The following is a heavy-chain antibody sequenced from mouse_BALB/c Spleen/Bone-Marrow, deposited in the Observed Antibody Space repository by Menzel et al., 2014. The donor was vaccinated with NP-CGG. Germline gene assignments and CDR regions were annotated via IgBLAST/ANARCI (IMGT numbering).Heavy chain of an antibody. CDR1: GFDSSGYW. CDR2: INPDSSTT. V-gene: IGHV4-1*02. Sequence: EVKLVESGGGLVQPGGSLKLSCAASGFDSSGYWMSWVRQAPGKGLEWIGEINPDSSTTNYTPSLKDKFIISRDNAKNTLYLQMSKVRSEDTALYYCARLGYYGTMDYWGQGTSVTVSS. CDR3: ARLGYYGTMDY. D-gene: IGHD1-1*01. J-gene: IGHJ4*01.